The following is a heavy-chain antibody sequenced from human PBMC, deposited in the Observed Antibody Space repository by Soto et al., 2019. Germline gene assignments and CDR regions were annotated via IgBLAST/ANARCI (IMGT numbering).Heavy chain of an antibody. V-gene: IGHV1-69*02. J-gene: IGHJ3*02. Sequence: QVQLVQSGAEVKKPGSSVKVSCKASGGTFSSYTISWVRQAPGQGLEWMGRIIPILGIANYAQKFQGRVTIPADKSPSTAYMELSSLRSEDTAVYYCAISTKKPDAFDIWGQGTMVTVSS. CDR2: IIPILGIA. CDR1: GGTFSSYT. CDR3: AISTKKPDAFDI.